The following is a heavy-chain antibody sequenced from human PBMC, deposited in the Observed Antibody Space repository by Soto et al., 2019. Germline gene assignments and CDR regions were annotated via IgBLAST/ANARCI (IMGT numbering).Heavy chain of an antibody. J-gene: IGHJ4*02. Sequence: PWGSLRLSCAASGFSFGSYALSWVRQAPGKGLEWVSTISGSDGKTFYADSVKGRFSISRDTSQSTLYLQMNSLRADDTAMYYCARWSYLDYRGQSTRVTVSS. V-gene: IGHV3-23*01. CDR2: ISGSDGKT. CDR1: GFSFGSYA. D-gene: IGHD3-3*01. CDR3: ARWSYLDY.